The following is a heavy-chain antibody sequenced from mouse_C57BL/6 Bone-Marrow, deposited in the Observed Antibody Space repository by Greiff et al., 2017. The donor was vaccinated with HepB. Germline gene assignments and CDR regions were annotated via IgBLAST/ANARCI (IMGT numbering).Heavy chain of an antibody. D-gene: IGHD1-1*01. V-gene: IGHV5-6*01. CDR2: ISSGGSYT. CDR1: GFTFSSYG. CDR3: ARPLITTVVARGFAY. J-gene: IGHJ3*01. Sequence: EVKLQESGGDLVKPGGSLKLSCAVSGFTFSSYGMSWVRPTPDTRLEWVATISSGGSYTYYPDSVKGRFTISRDNAKNTLYLQMSSLKSEDTAMYYCARPLITTVVARGFAYWGQGTLVTVSA.